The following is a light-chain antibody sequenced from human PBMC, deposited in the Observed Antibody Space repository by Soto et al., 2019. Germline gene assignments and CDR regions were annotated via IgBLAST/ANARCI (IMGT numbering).Light chain of an antibody. Sequence: EIVMTQSPATLSVSPGERATLSCRASQSVSNYLAWYQQKPGQAPRLLIYDASNRATGIPARFSGSGSGTDFTLTISSLEPEDFAVYYGQQRSNWPPITFGQGTRLEIK. CDR3: QQRSNWPPIT. V-gene: IGKV3-11*01. J-gene: IGKJ5*01. CDR2: DAS. CDR1: QSVSNY.